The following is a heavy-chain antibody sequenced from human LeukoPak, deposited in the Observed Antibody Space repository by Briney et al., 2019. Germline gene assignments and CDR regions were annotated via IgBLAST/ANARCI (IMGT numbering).Heavy chain of an antibody. D-gene: IGHD5-18*01. CDR3: ARKVAVAMDLDY. J-gene: IGHJ4*02. V-gene: IGHV3-23*01. CDR1: GFTFKSYG. Sequence: GGSLRLSCAASGFTFKSYGMTWVRQVPGKGLGGVSSITGAGSSTKYADSVNGRFTISRDNSKNALSLQMTGLRAEDTAVYYCARKVAVAMDLDYWGQGTLVTVSS. CDR2: ITGAGSST.